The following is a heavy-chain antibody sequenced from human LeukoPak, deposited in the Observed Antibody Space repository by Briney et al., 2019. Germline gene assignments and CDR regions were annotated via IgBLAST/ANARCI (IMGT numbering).Heavy chain of an antibody. J-gene: IGHJ4*02. V-gene: IGHV1-2*02. CDR3: ARGDFYFYGDPSAY. Sequence: ASVKVSCKASGYTFTGYYMHWVRQAPGQGLELMGWINPNSGGTNYAQKFQGRVTMTRDTSTSTVYMELSSLRSEDTAVYYCARGDFYFYGDPSAYWGQGTLVTVSS. CDR1: GYTFTGYY. D-gene: IGHD4-17*01. CDR2: INPNSGGT.